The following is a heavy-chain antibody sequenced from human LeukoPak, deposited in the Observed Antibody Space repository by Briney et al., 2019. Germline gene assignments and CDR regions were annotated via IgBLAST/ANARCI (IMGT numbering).Heavy chain of an antibody. J-gene: IGHJ4*02. CDR3: AKVLGSGGTKYQPFDY. Sequence: GGSLRLSCAASGFTFSSYAMSWVRQAPGKGLEWVSAISGSGGSTYYADSVKGRFTISRDNSKNTLYLRMNSLRAEDTAVYYCAKVLGSGGTKYQPFDYWGQGTLVTVSS. D-gene: IGHD2-15*01. CDR1: GFTFSSYA. CDR2: ISGSGGST. V-gene: IGHV3-23*01.